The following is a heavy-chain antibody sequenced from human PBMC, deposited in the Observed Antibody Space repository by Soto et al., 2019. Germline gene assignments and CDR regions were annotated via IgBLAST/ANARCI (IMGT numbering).Heavy chain of an antibody. Sequence: QVQLVESGGGVVQPGRSLRLSCAASGFTFSSYGMHWVRQAPGKGLEWVAVIWYDGSNKYYADSVKGRFTISRDNSKNTLYLQMNSLRAEDTAVYYCARDMEKWAVAGTGGADYWGQGTLVTVSS. CDR2: IWYDGSNK. V-gene: IGHV3-33*01. CDR3: ARDMEKWAVAGTGGADY. J-gene: IGHJ4*02. CDR1: GFTFSSYG. D-gene: IGHD6-19*01.